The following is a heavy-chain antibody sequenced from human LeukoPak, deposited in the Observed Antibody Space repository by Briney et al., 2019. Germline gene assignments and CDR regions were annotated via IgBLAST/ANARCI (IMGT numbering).Heavy chain of an antibody. V-gene: IGHV4-39*07. D-gene: IGHD6-13*01. J-gene: IGHJ5*02. CDR2: IYYSGST. CDR1: GGSISSSSYY. Sequence: SSETLSLTCTVSGGSISSSSYYWGWIRQPPGKGLEWIGSIYYSGSTYYNPSLKSRVTISVDTSKNQFSLKLSSVTAADTAVYYCARRPVAAANWFDPWGQGTLVTVSS. CDR3: ARRPVAAANWFDP.